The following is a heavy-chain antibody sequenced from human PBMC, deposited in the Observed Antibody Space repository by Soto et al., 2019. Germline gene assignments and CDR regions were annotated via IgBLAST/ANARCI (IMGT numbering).Heavy chain of an antibody. CDR3: ARQLGHDYINNWFDP. J-gene: IGHJ5*02. Sequence: GESLKISCKGSGYRFTSYWIAWVRQMPGKGLEWMGIIYPGDSDARYSPSFQGQVTISVDKSISTAYLQWSSLKASDTAIYYCARQLGHDYINNWFDPWGQGTLVTVSS. D-gene: IGHD4-4*01. CDR1: GYRFTSYW. CDR2: IYPGDSDA. V-gene: IGHV5-51*01.